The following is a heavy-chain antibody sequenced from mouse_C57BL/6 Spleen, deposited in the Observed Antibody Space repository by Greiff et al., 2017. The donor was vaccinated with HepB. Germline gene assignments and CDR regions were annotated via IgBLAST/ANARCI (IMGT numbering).Heavy chain of an antibody. CDR3: AIGLRQAWFAY. J-gene: IGHJ3*01. V-gene: IGHV3-6*01. CDR1: GYSITSGYY. CDR2: ISYDGSN. Sequence: EVKLMESGPGLVKPSQSLSLTCSVPGYSITSGYYWNWFRQFPGNKLEWMGYISYDGSNNYKPSLKNRISITRDTSKNQFFLKLNSVTTEDTATYYGAIGLRQAWFAYWGQGTLVTVSA. D-gene: IGHD2-4*01.